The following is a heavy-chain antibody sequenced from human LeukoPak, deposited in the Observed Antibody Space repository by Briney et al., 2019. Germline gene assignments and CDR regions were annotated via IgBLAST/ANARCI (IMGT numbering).Heavy chain of an antibody. CDR1: GFTFSSYT. Sequence: GGSLRLSCTASGFTFSSYTMTWVRQAPGKGLKWVSTITTGDGNTYYADSVKGRFTVSRDDSKNTLYLQMNSLRAEDTAVYYCTKDGGLWVSAHWGDSWGRGTLVTVSS. CDR3: TKDGGLWVSAHWGDS. CDR2: ITTGDGNT. V-gene: IGHV3-23*01. J-gene: IGHJ4*02. D-gene: IGHD7-27*01.